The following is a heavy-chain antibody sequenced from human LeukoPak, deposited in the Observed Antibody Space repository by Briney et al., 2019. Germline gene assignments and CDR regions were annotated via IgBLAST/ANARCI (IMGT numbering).Heavy chain of an antibody. D-gene: IGHD6-19*01. V-gene: IGHV1-3*01. CDR2: INAGNGNT. J-gene: IGHJ6*02. CDR3: AREGYSSGWYGYYYYGMDV. Sequence: ASVKVSCKASGYTFTSYAMHWVRQAPGQRLEWMGWINAGNGNTKYSQKFQGRVTITRDTSASTAYMELSSLRSEDTAVYYCAREGYSSGWYGYYYYGMDVWGQGTTVTVSS. CDR1: GYTFTSYA.